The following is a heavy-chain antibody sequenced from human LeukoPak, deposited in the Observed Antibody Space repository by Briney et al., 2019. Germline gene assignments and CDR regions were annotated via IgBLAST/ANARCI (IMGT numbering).Heavy chain of an antibody. CDR2: MNPDSGNT. CDR1: GYTFTIYD. D-gene: IGHD4-17*01. Sequence: GASVKVSCKASGYTFTIYDINWVRQAAGQGLEWMGWMNPDSGNTDFAQKFQGRVTMTRSTSLSTAYMELSSLTSEDTAVYYCAVHLPGDYLDPWGQGTLVTVSS. V-gene: IGHV1-8*01. CDR3: AVHLPGDYLDP. J-gene: IGHJ5*02.